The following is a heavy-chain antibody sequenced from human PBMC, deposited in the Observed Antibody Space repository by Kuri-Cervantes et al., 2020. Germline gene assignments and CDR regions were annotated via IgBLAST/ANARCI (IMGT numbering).Heavy chain of an antibody. V-gene: IGHV4-39*01. D-gene: IGHD2-2*01. J-gene: IGHJ5*02. CDR3: ARLVPYIVVVPAALRFDP. CDR2: IYYSGST. CDR1: GGSISSSSYY. Sequence: SETLSLTCSVSGGSISSSSYYWGWVRQPPRKGLEWIGSIYYSGSTYYNPSLKSRVTISVDTSKNQFSLKLSSVTAADTAVYYCARLVPYIVVVPAALRFDPWGQGTLVTVSS.